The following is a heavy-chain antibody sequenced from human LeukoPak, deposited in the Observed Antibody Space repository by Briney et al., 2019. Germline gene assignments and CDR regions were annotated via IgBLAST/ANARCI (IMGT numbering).Heavy chain of an antibody. CDR2: INTNTGNP. CDR1: GYTFTSYA. CDR3: ARSQTTYYDFWSGYSTGYFDY. Sequence: ASVKVSCKASGYTFTSYAMNWVRQAPGQGLEWMGWINTNTGNPTYAQGFTGRFVFSLDTSVSTAYLQISSLKAEDTAVYYCARSQTTYYDFWSGYSTGYFDYWGQGTLVTVFS. D-gene: IGHD3-3*01. J-gene: IGHJ4*02. V-gene: IGHV7-4-1*02.